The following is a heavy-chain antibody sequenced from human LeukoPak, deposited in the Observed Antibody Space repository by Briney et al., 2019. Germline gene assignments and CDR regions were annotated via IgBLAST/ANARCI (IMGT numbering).Heavy chain of an antibody. CDR2: IYPGDSDT. CDR1: GYSFTSYW. CDR3: ARRVTMVRGVITDAFDI. Sequence: NHGESLKITCKGSGYSFTSYWIGWVRQMPGKGLEWMGIIYPGDSDTRYSPSFQGQVTISADKSISTAYLQWSSLKASDTAMYYCARRVTMVRGVITDAFDIWGQGTMVTVSS. J-gene: IGHJ3*02. D-gene: IGHD3-10*01. V-gene: IGHV5-51*01.